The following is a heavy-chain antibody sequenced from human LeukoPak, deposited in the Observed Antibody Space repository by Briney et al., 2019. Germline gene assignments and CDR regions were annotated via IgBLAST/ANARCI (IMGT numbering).Heavy chain of an antibody. CDR3: ARSGGYNYGNFFDY. CDR1: GGSISSYY. Sequence: SETLSLTCTVSGGSISSYYWGWIRQPPGKGLEWIGTIYYSGRTYYNPSLKSRVTLSVDTSKNQFSLKLSSVTAADTAVYYCARSGGYNYGNFFDYWGQGTLVTVSS. D-gene: IGHD5-18*01. V-gene: IGHV4-39*01. J-gene: IGHJ4*02. CDR2: IYYSGRT.